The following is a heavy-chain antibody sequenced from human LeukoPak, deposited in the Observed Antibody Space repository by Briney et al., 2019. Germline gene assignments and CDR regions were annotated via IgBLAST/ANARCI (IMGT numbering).Heavy chain of an antibody. Sequence: GASVKVSCKASGYTFTSYGISWVRQAPGQGLEWMGWISAYNGNTNYAQKLQGRVTMTTDTSTSTAYMELRSLRSGDTAVYYCARGRDPYCSGGSRVLGYGMDVWGQGTTVTVSS. V-gene: IGHV1-18*01. CDR1: GYTFTSYG. J-gene: IGHJ6*02. D-gene: IGHD2-15*01. CDR3: ARGRDPYCSGGSRVLGYGMDV. CDR2: ISAYNGNT.